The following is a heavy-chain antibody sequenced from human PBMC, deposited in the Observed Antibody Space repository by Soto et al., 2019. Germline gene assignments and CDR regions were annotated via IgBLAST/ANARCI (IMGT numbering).Heavy chain of an antibody. CDR2: ISGTGYGT. V-gene: IGHV3-23*01. D-gene: IGHD6-19*01. CDR3: AKARQAQSHYYYGMDV. J-gene: IGHJ6*02. CDR1: GFTFSNNA. Sequence: GGSLRLSCAASGFTFSNNAMNWVRQAPGKGLEWVSGISGTGYGTYYADSVKGRFTISRDSSNNTLYLQMNSLRGEVTAIYYCAKARQAQSHYYYGMDVWGQGTPVTVSS.